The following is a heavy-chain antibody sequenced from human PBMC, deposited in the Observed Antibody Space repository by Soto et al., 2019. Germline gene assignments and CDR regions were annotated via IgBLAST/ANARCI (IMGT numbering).Heavy chain of an antibody. CDR3: VRRGLSVAGQEY. CDR2: ISNTGGNT. CDR1: GFNFAGYA. J-gene: IGHJ4*02. Sequence: EVQLLESVGSLVQPVGSLRVSCAASGFNFAGYAMSWVRQAPWKGLELVSSISNTGGNTYYAYSVKGRFTITRDNSRDMLSLQMNGLRVDDTAIYLCVRRGLSVAGQEYWGQGTLVTVSS. V-gene: IGHV3-23*01. D-gene: IGHD6-19*01.